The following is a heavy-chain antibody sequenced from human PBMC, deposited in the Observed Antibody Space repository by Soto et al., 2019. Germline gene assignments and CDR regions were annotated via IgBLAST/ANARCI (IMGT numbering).Heavy chain of an antibody. CDR1: GGSISSSSYY. CDR2: IYYSGST. CDR3: ARVRGPYCGGYCYPPTPNWFDP. V-gene: IGHV4-39*07. Sequence: SETLSLTCTVSGGSISSSSYYWGWIRQPPGKGLEWIGSIYYSGSTYYNPPLKSRVSISVDRSKNQFSLKLSSVTAADTAVYYCARVRGPYCGGYCYPPTPNWFDPWGQGTLVTVSS. D-gene: IGHD2-21*02. J-gene: IGHJ5*02.